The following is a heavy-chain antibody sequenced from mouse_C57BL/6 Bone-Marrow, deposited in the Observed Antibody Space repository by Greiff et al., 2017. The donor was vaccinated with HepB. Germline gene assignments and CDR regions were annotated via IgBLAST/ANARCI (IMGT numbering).Heavy chain of an antibody. CDR1: GFSFTSYC. J-gene: IGHJ2*01. D-gene: IGHD6-1*01. V-gene: IGHV2-2*01. Sequence: VQRVESGPGLVKPSQSLSITCKASGFSFTSYCVHWVSQSPGKGLEWLGVIWSGGSTYYTAAFISSMSISKDNSKSQVAFKMNSLQADYTAIYYCARLWYFDYWGQGTTLTVSS. CDR3: ARLWYFDY. CDR2: IWSGGST.